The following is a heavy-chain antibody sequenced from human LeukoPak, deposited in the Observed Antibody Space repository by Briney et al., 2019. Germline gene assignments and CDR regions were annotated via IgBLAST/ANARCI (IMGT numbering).Heavy chain of an antibody. D-gene: IGHD3-22*01. CDR1: GYTFTSYG. J-gene: IGHJ6*02. CDR3: ARERPLYYYDSSGYFYYYYGMDV. V-gene: IGHV1-18*01. CDR2: ISAYNGYT. Sequence: ASVKVSCKASGYTFTSYGISWVRQAPGQGLEWMGWISAYNGYTNYAQKLQGRVTMTTDTSTSTAYMELRSLRSDDTAVYYCARERPLYYYDSSGYFYYYYGMDVWGQGTTVTVSS.